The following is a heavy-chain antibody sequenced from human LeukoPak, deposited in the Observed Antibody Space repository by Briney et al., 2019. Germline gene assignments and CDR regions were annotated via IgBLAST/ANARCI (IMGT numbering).Heavy chain of an antibody. CDR2: IYTSGST. V-gene: IGHV4-4*07. D-gene: IGHD4-17*01. J-gene: IGHJ5*02. CDR3: ARDLVPMTTVTTGINWFDP. CDR1: GGSISSYY. Sequence: SETLSLTCTVSGGSISSYYWSWIRQPAGKGLEWIGRIYTSGSTNYNPSLKSRVTMSVDTSENQFSLKLSSVTAADTAVYYCARDLVPMTTVTTGINWFDPWGQGTLVTVSS.